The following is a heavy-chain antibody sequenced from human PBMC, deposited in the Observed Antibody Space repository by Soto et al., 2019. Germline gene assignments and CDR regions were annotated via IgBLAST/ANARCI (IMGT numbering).Heavy chain of an antibody. J-gene: IGHJ6*02. CDR3: ARDPPYCGGDCYRYDYYYYGMDV. V-gene: IGHV3-33*01. CDR2: IWYDGSNK. CDR1: GFTFSSYG. Sequence: GGSLRLSCAASGFTFSSYGMHWVRQAPGKGLEWVAVIWYDGSNKYYADSVKGRFTISRDNSKNTLYLQMNSLRAEDTAVYYCARDPPYCGGDCYRYDYYYYGMDVWGQGTTVTVSS. D-gene: IGHD2-21*02.